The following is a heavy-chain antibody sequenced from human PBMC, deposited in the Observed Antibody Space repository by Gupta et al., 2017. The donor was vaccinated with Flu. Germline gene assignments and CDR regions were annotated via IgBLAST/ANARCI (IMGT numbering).Heavy chain of an antibody. D-gene: IGHD6-13*01. Sequence: EVQLVESGGGLVQPGRSLSLSCTVSGFTFGDYGVSWFRQAPGKGLEWVGFIRTKALGGTAEYAASVKGRFAISRDDSKSIAYLQMNTLEIEDTAVYYCARDVSSAWYRGWLDPWGQGTLVTVSP. CDR1: GFTFGDYG. CDR3: ARDVSSAWYRGWLDP. CDR2: IRTKALGGTA. J-gene: IGHJ5*02. V-gene: IGHV3-49*03.